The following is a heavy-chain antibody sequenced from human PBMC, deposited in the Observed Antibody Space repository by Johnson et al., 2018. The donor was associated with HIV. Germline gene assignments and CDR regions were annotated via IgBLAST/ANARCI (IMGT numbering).Heavy chain of an antibody. V-gene: IGHV3-66*01. J-gene: IGHJ3*02. Sequence: VQLVESGGGLVQPGGSLRLSCAASGFTVSSNYMSWVRQAPGKGLEWVSVLYSGGSTYYADSVKGRSTIPRDNSKNSLYLQMNRLRAEDTALYYCARDHCTGGVCYGLQAFDIWGQGTMVTVSS. D-gene: IGHD2-8*02. CDR1: GFTVSSNY. CDR3: ARDHCTGGVCYGLQAFDI. CDR2: LYSGGST.